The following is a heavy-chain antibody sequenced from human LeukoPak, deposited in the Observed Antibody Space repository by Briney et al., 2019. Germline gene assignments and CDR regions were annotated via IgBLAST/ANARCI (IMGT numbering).Heavy chain of an antibody. CDR1: GFTFSDYY. J-gene: IGHJ5*02. CDR2: ISSSTI. Sequence: GGSLRLSCAASGFTFSDYYMNWVRQAPGKGLEWVSSISSSTIYYADSVKGRFTISRDNAKNSLYLQMNSLGAEDTAVYYCARTDYYGSGSPIVDFDPWGQGTLVTVSS. CDR3: ARTDYYGSGSPIVDFDP. D-gene: IGHD3-10*01. V-gene: IGHV3-69-1*01.